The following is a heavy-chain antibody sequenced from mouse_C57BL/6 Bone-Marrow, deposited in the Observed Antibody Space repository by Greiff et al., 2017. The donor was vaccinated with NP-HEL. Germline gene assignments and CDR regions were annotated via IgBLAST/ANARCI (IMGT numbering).Heavy chain of an antibody. V-gene: IGHV1-4*01. J-gene: IGHJ1*03. CDR1: GYTFTSYT. CDR3: ATLLFWYFDV. CDR2: INPSSGYT. Sequence: QVQLQQSGAELARPGASVKMSCKASGYTFTSYTMHWVNQRPGQGLEWIGYINPSSGYTKYNQKFKDKATLTADKSSSTAYMQLSSLTSEDSAVYYCATLLFWYFDVWGTGTTVTVSS. D-gene: IGHD2-10*01.